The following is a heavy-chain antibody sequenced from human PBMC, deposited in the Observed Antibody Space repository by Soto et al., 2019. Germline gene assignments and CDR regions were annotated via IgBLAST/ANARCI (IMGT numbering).Heavy chain of an antibody. CDR1: GGSFSGYY. Sequence: PSETLSLTCAVYGGSFSGYYWSWIRQPPGKGLEWIGEINHSGSTNYNPSLKSRVTISVDTSKNQFSLKLSSVTAADTAVYYCARGGPLTMVRGVIITFKYYYGMDVWGQGTTVTVSS. CDR2: INHSGST. J-gene: IGHJ6*02. D-gene: IGHD3-10*01. V-gene: IGHV4-34*01. CDR3: ARGGPLTMVRGVIITFKYYYGMDV.